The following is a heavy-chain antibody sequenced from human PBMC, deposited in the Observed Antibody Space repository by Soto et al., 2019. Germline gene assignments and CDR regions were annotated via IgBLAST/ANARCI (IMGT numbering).Heavy chain of an antibody. J-gene: IGHJ4*02. V-gene: IGHV1-46*01. CDR2: IDPSGGGT. CDR3: ARGDYYDFLTGYHDY. D-gene: IGHD3-9*01. Sequence: GASVKVSCKASGYTFTSYYMHWGRQAPGQGLEWMGIIDPSGGGTSYAQKFQGRLTMTRDTSTSTVYMELSSLRSEDTAVYYCARGDYYDFLTGYHDYWGQGTQVTVSS. CDR1: GYTFTSYY.